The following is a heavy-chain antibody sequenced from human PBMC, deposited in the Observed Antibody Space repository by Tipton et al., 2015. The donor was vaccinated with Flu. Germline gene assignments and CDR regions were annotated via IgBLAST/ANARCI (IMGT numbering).Heavy chain of an antibody. V-gene: IGHV4-38-2*01. Sequence: TLSLTCAVSGDSISSDYHWGWIRQFPGKGLEWIGTVSRSGTTYYNPSLKSRVAISLDTFKNQFSLKLTSVTAADTAVYYCATTTYYYGSGSHDYWGQGTLVTVSS. J-gene: IGHJ4*02. D-gene: IGHD3-10*01. CDR1: GDSISSDYH. CDR3: ATTTYYYGSGSHDY. CDR2: VSRSGTT.